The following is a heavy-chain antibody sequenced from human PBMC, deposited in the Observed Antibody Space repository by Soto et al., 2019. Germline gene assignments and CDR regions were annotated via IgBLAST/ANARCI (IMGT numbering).Heavy chain of an antibody. J-gene: IGHJ4*02. D-gene: IGHD6-19*01. CDR3: AGYSSGPGFYYFDY. CDR1: SGSISSSNL. V-gene: IGHV4-4*02. Sequence: QVQLQESGPGLVKASGTLSLTCAGSSGSISSSNLWSWVLQPPGKGLEWIGEIYHSGSTNYNPSLNSRVTISVEKSKSQFSLKLSSVTAADTAVYYCAGYSSGPGFYYFDYWGQGTLVTVSS. CDR2: IYHSGST.